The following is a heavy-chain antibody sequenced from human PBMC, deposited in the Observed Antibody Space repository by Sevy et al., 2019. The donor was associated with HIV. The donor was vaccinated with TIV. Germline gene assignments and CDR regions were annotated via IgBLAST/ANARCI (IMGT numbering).Heavy chain of an antibody. V-gene: IGHV4-34*01. J-gene: IGHJ3*02. CDR3: ARGGEGITGMTGAFDI. D-gene: IGHD1-20*01. Sequence: SETLSLTCAVYGGSFSGYYWSWIRQPPGKGLEWIGEINHSGSTNYNPSLKSRVTISVDTSKNQFSLKLSSVTAADTDVYYCARGGEGITGMTGAFDIWGQGTMVTVSS. CDR1: GGSFSGYY. CDR2: INHSGST.